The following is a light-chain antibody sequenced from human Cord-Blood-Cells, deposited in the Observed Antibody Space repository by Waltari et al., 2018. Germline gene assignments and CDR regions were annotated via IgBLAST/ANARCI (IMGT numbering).Light chain of an antibody. Sequence: QLPLTRLASLLGSPGQSITISCTGTTSDVVGYNYVSWYQQHPGKAPKLMIYDVSNRPSGVSNRFSGSKSGNTASLTISGLQAEDEADYYCSSYTSSSTGVFGTGTKVTVL. CDR2: DVS. CDR1: TSDVVGYNY. V-gene: IGLV2-14*03. J-gene: IGLJ1*01. CDR3: SSYTSSSTGV.